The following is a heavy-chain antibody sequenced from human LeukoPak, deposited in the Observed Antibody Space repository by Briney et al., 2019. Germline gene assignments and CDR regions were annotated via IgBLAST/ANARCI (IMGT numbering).Heavy chain of an antibody. J-gene: IGHJ5*02. Sequence: PSETLSLTCTVSGGAISSGVYYWTWVRQHPGKGLEWIGSLYNSGSTYYNPSLKSRVSLSVDTAKNQFSLRLSSVTAADTAVYYCARAGTPVVPAANNWFDPWGQGTLVTVSS. CDR3: ARAGTPVVPAANNWFDP. V-gene: IGHV4-31*03. CDR2: LYNSGST. CDR1: GGAISSGVYY. D-gene: IGHD2-2*01.